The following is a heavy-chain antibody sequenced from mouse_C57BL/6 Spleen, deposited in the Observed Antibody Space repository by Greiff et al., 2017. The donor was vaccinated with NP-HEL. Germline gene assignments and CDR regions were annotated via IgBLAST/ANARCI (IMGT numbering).Heavy chain of an antibody. V-gene: IGHV1-81*01. J-gene: IGHJ1*03. CDR2: IYPRSGNT. CDR3: ARIDGSTPGGVDV. Sequence: VQLQQSGAELARPGASVKLSCKASGYTFTSYGISWVKQRTGQGLEWIGEIYPRSGNTYYNEKFKGKATLTADKSSSTAYRELRSLTSEDSAVYFCARIDGSTPGGVDVWGTGTTVTVSS. D-gene: IGHD1-1*01. CDR1: GYTFTSYG.